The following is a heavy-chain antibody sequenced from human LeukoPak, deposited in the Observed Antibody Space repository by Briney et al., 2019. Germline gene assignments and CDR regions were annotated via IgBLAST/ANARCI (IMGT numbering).Heavy chain of an antibody. CDR1: GFTFSSYW. J-gene: IGHJ4*02. Sequence: PGGSLRLSCTVSGFTFSSYWMNWVRQAPGKGLEWVASIKQDGSEKYYLDSVKGRFTISRDNAKNSLYLQMNSLRAEDTAVYYCAKGPSGAYWGQGTLVTVSS. V-gene: IGHV3-7*03. CDR3: AKGPSGAY. D-gene: IGHD4/OR15-4a*01. CDR2: IKQDGSEK.